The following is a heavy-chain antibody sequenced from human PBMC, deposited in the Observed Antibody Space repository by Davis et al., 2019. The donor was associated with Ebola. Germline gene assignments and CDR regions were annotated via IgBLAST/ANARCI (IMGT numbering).Heavy chain of an antibody. V-gene: IGHV1-2*04. J-gene: IGHJ6*02. CDR3: ARLIVATSSDYYYGMDV. CDR1: GYTFTSYG. D-gene: IGHD5-12*01. Sequence: ASVKVSCKASGYTFTSYGISWVRQAPGQGLEWMGWINPNSGGTNYAQKFQGWVTMTRDTSISTAYMELSSLKASDTAMYYCARLIVATSSDYYYGMDVWGQGTTVTVSS. CDR2: INPNSGGT.